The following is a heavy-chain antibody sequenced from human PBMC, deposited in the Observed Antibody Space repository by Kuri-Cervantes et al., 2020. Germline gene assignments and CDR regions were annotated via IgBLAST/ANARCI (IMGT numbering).Heavy chain of an antibody. D-gene: IGHD4-17*01. V-gene: IGHV4-31*03. CDR2: IFYRGS. Sequence: SETLSLTCSVSDVSISGGSFYWTWIRQRPGKGLEWLGYIFYRGSTSTYYNPSLKSRLTISVDTSKNQFSLKLSAVTAADTAVYYCASEGDDYGENNWFDPWGQGTLVTVSS. J-gene: IGHJ5*02. CDR3: ASEGDDYGENNWFDP. CDR1: DVSISGGSFY.